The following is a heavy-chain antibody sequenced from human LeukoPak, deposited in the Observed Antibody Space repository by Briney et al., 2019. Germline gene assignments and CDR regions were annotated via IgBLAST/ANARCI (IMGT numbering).Heavy chain of an antibody. V-gene: IGHV3-43*02. CDR3: ATDCSGNRCYSL. Sequence: PGGSLRLSCAVSGFTFDDYARNWVRQAPGKGLEWVSFISGDGGSKYYADSVKGRFAISRDNSKNSLYLQMNSLRLGDTALYYCATDCSGNRCYSLWGQGTLVTVSS. D-gene: IGHD2-15*01. CDR1: GFTFDDYA. CDR2: ISGDGGSK. J-gene: IGHJ4*02.